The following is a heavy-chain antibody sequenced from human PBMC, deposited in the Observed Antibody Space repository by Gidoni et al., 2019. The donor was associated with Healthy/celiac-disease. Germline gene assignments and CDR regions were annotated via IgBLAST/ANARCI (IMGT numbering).Heavy chain of an antibody. J-gene: IGHJ4*02. Sequence: ELQLVESGGVLVQPWRSLRLSCTASGLTFGDYAMSWFRQAPGKGLEWVGFIRSKAYGGTTEYAAAVKGRFTISRDDSKSIAYLQMNSLKTEDTAVYYCTRGLGTTTRGGYFDYWGQGTLVTVSS. V-gene: IGHV3-49*03. CDR2: IRSKAYGGTT. CDR3: TRGLGTTTRGGYFDY. CDR1: GLTFGDYA. D-gene: IGHD7-27*01.